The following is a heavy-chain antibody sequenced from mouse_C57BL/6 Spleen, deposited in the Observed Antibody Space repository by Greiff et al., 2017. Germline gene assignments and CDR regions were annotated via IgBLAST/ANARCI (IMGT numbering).Heavy chain of an antibody. D-gene: IGHD1-1*01. CDR3: ARGHYYGSSYGYFDY. V-gene: IGHV14-2*01. Sequence: VQLQQSGAELVKPGASVKLSCTASGFNIKDYYMHWVKQRTEQGLEWIGRIDPEDGETKYAPKFQGKATLTADTSSNTAYLQLSSLTSEDTAVYYCARGHYYGSSYGYFDYWGQGTTLTVSS. CDR1: GFNIKDYY. J-gene: IGHJ2*01. CDR2: IDPEDGET.